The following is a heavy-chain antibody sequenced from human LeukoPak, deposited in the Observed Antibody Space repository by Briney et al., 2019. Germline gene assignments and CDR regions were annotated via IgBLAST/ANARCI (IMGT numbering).Heavy chain of an antibody. CDR3: ARGLGSSSWYLHYYHYYYMDV. D-gene: IGHD6-13*01. CDR1: GGFFSGYY. CDR2: MNHSGST. J-gene: IGHJ6*03. Sequence: SETLSLTSAVYGGFFSGYYWSWIRQPAGKGLESIVEMNHSGSTNYNPSLKSRVTIPVHTSKNQFSLKLSSVTAADTAVYYCARGLGSSSWYLHYYHYYYMDVWGKGTTVTVS. V-gene: IGHV4-34*01.